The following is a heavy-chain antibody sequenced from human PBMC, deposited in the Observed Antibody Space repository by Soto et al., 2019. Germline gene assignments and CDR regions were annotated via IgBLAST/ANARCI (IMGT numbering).Heavy chain of an antibody. CDR2: IDPSDSYT. V-gene: IGHV5-10-1*01. CDR3: ARVGPYGDYGDGMDV. Sequence: PGEALKLSCKCSGYIFTSYWISWVRQMPGKGLEWMGRIDPSDSYTNYSPSFQGHVTISADKSISTAYLQWSSLKASDTAMYYCARVGPYGDYGDGMDVWGQGTTVTVSS. J-gene: IGHJ6*02. CDR1: GYIFTSYW. D-gene: IGHD4-17*01.